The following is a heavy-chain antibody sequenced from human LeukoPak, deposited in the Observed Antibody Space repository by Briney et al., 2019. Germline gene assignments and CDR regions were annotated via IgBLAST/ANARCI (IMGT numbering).Heavy chain of an antibody. V-gene: IGHV4-34*01. CDR3: ARVESSIWSTHHYYYYMDV. CDR1: GGSFSGYY. CDR2: INHSGST. D-gene: IGHD6-13*01. J-gene: IGHJ6*03. Sequence: PSETLSLTCAVYGGSFSGYYWGWIRKPPGKGLEWIGEINHSGSTNYNPSLKSRVTISVDTSKNQFSLKLSSVTAADTAVYYCARVESSIWSTHHYYYYMDVWGKGTTVTVSS.